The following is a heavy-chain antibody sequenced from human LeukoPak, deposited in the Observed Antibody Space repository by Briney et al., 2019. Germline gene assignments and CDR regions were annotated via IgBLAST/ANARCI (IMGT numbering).Heavy chain of an antibody. CDR2: ISGSGGST. J-gene: IGHJ6*02. CDR1: GFTFSSYA. CDR3: AKSGGYCSGGSCYSPHPDQPYYYYGMDV. D-gene: IGHD2-15*01. V-gene: IGHV3-23*01. Sequence: GGSLRLSCAASGFTFSSYAMSWVRQAPGKGLEWVSAISGSGGSTYYADSVKGRFTISRDNSKNTLYLQMNSLRAEDTAVYYCAKSGGYCSGGSCYSPHPDQPYYYYGMDVWGQGTTVTVSS.